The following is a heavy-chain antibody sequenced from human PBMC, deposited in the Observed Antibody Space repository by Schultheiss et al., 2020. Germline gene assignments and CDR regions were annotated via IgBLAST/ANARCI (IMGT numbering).Heavy chain of an antibody. V-gene: IGHV4-39*01. CDR2: IYYSGST. CDR1: GGSISSYY. CDR3: ARHPILSLSIDY. Sequence: SQTLSLTCTVSGGSISSYYWGWIRQPPGKGLEWIGSIYYSGSTYYNPSLKSRVTISVDTSKNQFSLKLSSVTAADTAVYYCARHPILSLSIDYWGQGTLVTVSS. J-gene: IGHJ4*02.